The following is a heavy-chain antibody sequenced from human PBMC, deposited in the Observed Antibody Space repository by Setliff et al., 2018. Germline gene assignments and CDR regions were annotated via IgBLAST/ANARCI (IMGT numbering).Heavy chain of an antibody. D-gene: IGHD2-15*01. Sequence: ASVKVSCKLSGASFNTYGLNWVRQAPGQGLEWMGRIIPTSGATNYAQKFQGRVSMTADASTATVYMELSSLRSEDTAVYFCARDRRSGGSCYAFDYWGQGTLVTVSS. CDR3: ARDRRSGGSCYAFDY. J-gene: IGHJ4*02. CDR1: GASFNTYG. CDR2: IIPTSGAT. V-gene: IGHV1-69*13.